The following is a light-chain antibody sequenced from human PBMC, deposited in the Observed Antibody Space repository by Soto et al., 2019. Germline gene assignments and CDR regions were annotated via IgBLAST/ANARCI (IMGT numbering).Light chain of an antibody. CDR3: MQALQTPH. V-gene: IGKV2-28*01. Sequence: DIVMTQSPLSLPVTPGEPASISCRSSQSLLHSNGYNYLDWYLQKPGQSPQLLIYLGSNRASGVPDRFSGSGSCTDFTLKISRVEAEDVGVYYCMQALQTPHFAQGTRLEIK. J-gene: IGKJ5*01. CDR1: QSLLHSNGYNY. CDR2: LGS.